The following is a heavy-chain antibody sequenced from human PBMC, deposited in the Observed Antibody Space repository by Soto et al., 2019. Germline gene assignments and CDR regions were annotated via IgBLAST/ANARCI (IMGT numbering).Heavy chain of an antibody. CDR1: GGSFTSNNW. D-gene: IGHD1-7*01. J-gene: IGHJ4*02. V-gene: IGHV4-4*02. CDR3: ASRAPGTTGDY. CDR2: IYRTEST. Sequence: PSETLSLTCAVSGGSFTSNNWWTWVRQPPGQGLEWIGEIYRTESTNYNPSLRSRGTISLDKSENQFSLKVTSLTAADTAVYYCASRAPGTTGDYRGQGTLVTVS.